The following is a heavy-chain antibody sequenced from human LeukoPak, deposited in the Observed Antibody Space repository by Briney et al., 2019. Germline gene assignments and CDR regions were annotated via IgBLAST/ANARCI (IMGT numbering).Heavy chain of an antibody. CDR3: ASSPDYYDSSGPFDY. CDR2: TYTSGST. V-gene: IGHV4-4*07. CDR1: GGSISSYD. Sequence: SETLSLTCTVSGGSISSYDWSWIRQPAGKGLEWIGRTYTSGSTNYNPSLKSRVTISVDTSKNQFSLKLSSVTAADTAVYYCASSPDYYDSSGPFDYWGQGTLVTVSS. J-gene: IGHJ4*02. D-gene: IGHD3-22*01.